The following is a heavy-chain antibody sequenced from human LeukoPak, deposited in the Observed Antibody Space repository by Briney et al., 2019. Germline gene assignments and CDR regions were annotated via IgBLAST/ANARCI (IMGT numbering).Heavy chain of an antibody. V-gene: IGHV5-10-1*01. D-gene: IGHD6-19*01. J-gene: IGHJ5*02. CDR2: IDPTDSYT. Sequence: GASLKISCQGSGYSFTSYWISWVRQMPGKGLEWLGRIDPTDSYTYYSPSFQGHVTISADKSIYTAYLQWSSLKASDTAMYYCARQKGIAVAGPDGFDPWGQGTVVSVSS. CDR3: ARQKGIAVAGPDGFDP. CDR1: GYSFTSYW.